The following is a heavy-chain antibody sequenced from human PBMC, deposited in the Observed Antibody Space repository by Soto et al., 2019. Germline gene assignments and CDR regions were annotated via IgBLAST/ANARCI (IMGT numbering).Heavy chain of an antibody. D-gene: IGHD1-20*01. Sequence: ASVKVSCKSSGYTFTHYAMHWVRPAPGQGRGWRGWINTDNGNTAFSQELQGRVSITMDTAARTAYVELSSLISEDTAVYNCSRQGDSRIRRYTLDIRGQ. CDR2: INTDNGNT. CDR3: SRQGDSRIRRYTLDI. J-gene: IGHJ3*02. CDR1: GYTFTHYA. V-gene: IGHV1-3*04.